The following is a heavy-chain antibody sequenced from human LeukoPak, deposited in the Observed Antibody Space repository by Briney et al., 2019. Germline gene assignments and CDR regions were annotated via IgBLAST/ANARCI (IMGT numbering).Heavy chain of an antibody. CDR1: GYSFTSNW. D-gene: IGHD1-1*01. V-gene: IGHV5-10-1*01. Sequence: GESLKISCKGSGYSFTSNWISWVRQMPGKGLEWMGRIDPSDSYTNYSPSFQGHVTISADKSISTSYLQWSSLKASDTALYYCARQPEGTWFDPWGQGSLVTVSS. CDR3: ARQPEGTWFDP. J-gene: IGHJ5*02. CDR2: IDPSDSYT.